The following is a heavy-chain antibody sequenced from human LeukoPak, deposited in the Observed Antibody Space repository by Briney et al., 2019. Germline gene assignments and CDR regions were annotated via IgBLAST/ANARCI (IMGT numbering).Heavy chain of an antibody. Sequence: ASVPVSCMGCGYTFTGYYMHWVRQAPGQGLEGMGWINPNSCGTNYAQKFQGKVTMTMDTSICTAYMELSRLRSDDTAVYYCARGSYDSSGYHSPNFDYWGQGTLVTVSS. CDR2: INPNSCGT. CDR1: GYTFTGYY. V-gene: IGHV1-2*02. D-gene: IGHD3-22*01. CDR3: ARGSYDSSGYHSPNFDY. J-gene: IGHJ4*02.